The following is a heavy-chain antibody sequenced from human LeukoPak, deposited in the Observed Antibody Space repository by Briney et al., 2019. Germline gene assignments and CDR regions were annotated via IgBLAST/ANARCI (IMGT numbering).Heavy chain of an antibody. CDR1: GFTFSSYW. Sequence: GGSLRLSCAASGFTFSSYWMSWVRQAPGKGLEWVANIKQDGNEMYYVDSVKGRFTISRDNAKNSLYLQMNSLRAEDTAVYYCTRGGLYPEYWGQGTLVTVSS. CDR3: TRGGLYPEY. V-gene: IGHV3-7*01. J-gene: IGHJ4*02. CDR2: IKQDGNEM.